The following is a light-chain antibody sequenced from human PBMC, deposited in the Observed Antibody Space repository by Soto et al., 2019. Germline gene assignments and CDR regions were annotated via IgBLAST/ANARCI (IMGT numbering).Light chain of an antibody. CDR1: SGHSSYA. Sequence: QLVLTQSPSASASLGASVKLTCTLSSGHSSYAIAWHQQQPEKGPRYLMQVNSDGSHSKGDGIPDRFSGSSSGAERYLTTSSLQSEDEADYYCQTWGTGIRVFGGGTKLTVL. J-gene: IGLJ2*01. CDR2: VNSDGSH. CDR3: QTWGTGIRV. V-gene: IGLV4-69*01.